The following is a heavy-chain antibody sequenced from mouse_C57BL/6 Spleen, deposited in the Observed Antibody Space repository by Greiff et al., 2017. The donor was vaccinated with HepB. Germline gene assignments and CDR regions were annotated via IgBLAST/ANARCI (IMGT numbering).Heavy chain of an antibody. V-gene: IGHV1-55*01. CDR3: TRIYYYGSSYRYFDV. D-gene: IGHD1-1*01. J-gene: IGHJ1*03. Sequence: QVQLQQPGAELVKPGASVKMSCKASGYTFTSYWITWVKQRPGQGLEWIGDIYPGSGSTNYNEKFKSKATLTVDTSSSTAYMQLSSLTSEDSAVYYWTRIYYYGSSYRYFDVWGTGTTVTVSS. CDR1: GYTFTSYW. CDR2: IYPGSGST.